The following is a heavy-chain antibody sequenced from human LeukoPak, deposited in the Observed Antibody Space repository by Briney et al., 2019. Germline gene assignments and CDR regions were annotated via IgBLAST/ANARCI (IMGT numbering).Heavy chain of an antibody. J-gene: IGHJ4*02. CDR2: IYYSGST. CDR1: GGSIITSY. Sequence: SDTLSLTCTVSGGSIITSYWSWIRQPPGKGLEWIGYIYYSGSTNYNPSLKSRVTVSVDTSKNQFSLKLSSVTAADTAVYYCAGSRYSSGWYHFDYWGQGTLVTVSS. CDR3: AGSRYSSGWYHFDY. D-gene: IGHD6-19*01. V-gene: IGHV4-59*07.